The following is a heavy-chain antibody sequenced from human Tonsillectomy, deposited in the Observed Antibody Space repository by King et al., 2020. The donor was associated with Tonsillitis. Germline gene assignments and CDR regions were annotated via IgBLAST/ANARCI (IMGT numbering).Heavy chain of an antibody. Sequence: QLVQSGAEVKKPGASVKVSCQASGYSFTDYSIHWIRQAPGQGLEWMGRINPDSGGADYALRFEDRVTMTSDMSIRSAYLELSRLKSDDTAVYFCARDTGGWRAFDDWGQGTLVTVSS. D-gene: IGHD6-19*01. CDR3: ARDTGGWRAFDD. CDR1: GYSFTDYS. V-gene: IGHV1-2*06. CDR2: INPDSGGA. J-gene: IGHJ5*02.